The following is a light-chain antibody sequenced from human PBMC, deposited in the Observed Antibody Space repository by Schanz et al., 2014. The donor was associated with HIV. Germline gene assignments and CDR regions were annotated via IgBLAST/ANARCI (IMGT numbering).Light chain of an antibody. CDR3: LQDYHYLT. Sequence: DIQLSQSPSFLSASVGDRVTVTCRASQDISTYLAWYQQKPGKAPNLLIYAASTLHTGVPLRFSGSGSGTDFTLTISDLQPEDVGTYYCLQDYHYLTFGQGTKVEI. V-gene: IGKV1-9*01. J-gene: IGKJ1*01. CDR2: AAS. CDR1: QDISTY.